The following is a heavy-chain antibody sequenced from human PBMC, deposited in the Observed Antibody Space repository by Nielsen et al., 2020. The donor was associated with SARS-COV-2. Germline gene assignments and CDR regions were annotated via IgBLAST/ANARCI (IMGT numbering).Heavy chain of an antibody. J-gene: IGHJ1*01. CDR2: ISSSSSYT. CDR3: AKDAFGDYEAECFHH. V-gene: IGHV3-11*05. CDR1: GFTFSDYY. D-gene: IGHD4-17*01. Sequence: GESLKISCAASGFTFSDYYMSWIRQAPGKGLEWVSYISSSSSYTNYADSVKGRFTISRDNHKNTVSLQLDSLRPDDTAVYFCAKDAFGDYEAECFHHWGQGTLVTVSS.